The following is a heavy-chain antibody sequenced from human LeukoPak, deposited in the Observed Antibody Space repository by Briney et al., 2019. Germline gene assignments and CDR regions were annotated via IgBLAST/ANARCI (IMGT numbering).Heavy chain of an antibody. J-gene: IGHJ6*02. CDR2: IYYSGST. CDR3: ARQHSGVQLWLNDYYYYGMDV. Sequence: SETLSLTCTVSGGSISSYYWSWIRQPPGKGLEWIGYIYYSGSTNYNPSLKSRVTISVDTSKNQFSLKLSSVTAADTAVYYCARQHSGVQLWLNDYYYYGMDVWGQGTTVTVSS. V-gene: IGHV4-59*08. CDR1: GGSISSYY. D-gene: IGHD5-18*01.